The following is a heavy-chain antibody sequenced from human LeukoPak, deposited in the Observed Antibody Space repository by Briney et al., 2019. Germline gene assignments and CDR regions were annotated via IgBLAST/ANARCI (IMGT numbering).Heavy chain of an antibody. Sequence: GGSLRLSCAASGFNVSTNYMSWVRQAPGKGMEWLSVIYSGGDTYYKDSVKGRFTISRDNSKNTVYLQMNSLRAEDTAVYYCARESTVVAPGVFEHWGQGTLVTVSS. J-gene: IGHJ4*02. CDR3: ARESTVVAPGVFEH. CDR1: GFNVSTNY. D-gene: IGHD2-15*01. CDR2: IYSGGDT. V-gene: IGHV3-66*01.